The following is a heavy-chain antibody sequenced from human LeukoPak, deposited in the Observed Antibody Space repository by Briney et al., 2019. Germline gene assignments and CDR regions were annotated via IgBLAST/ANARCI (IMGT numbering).Heavy chain of an antibody. V-gene: IGHV3-21*01. D-gene: IGHD3-22*01. CDR2: ISSSSSYI. CDR1: GFTFSSYS. Sequence: GGSLRLSCAASGFTFSSYSMNWVRQAPGKGLEWVSSISSSSSYIYYADSVKGRFTISRDNAKNSLYLQMNSLRAEDTAVYYCARDLDPWDYYDSSGHTPFDYWGQGTLVTVSS. J-gene: IGHJ4*02. CDR3: ARDLDPWDYYDSSGHTPFDY.